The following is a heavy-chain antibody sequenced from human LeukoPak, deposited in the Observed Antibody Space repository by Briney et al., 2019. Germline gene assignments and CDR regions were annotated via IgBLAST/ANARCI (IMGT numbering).Heavy chain of an antibody. Sequence: GGSLRLSCAASGFTFSSYGMHWVHQAPGKGLEWVAVISFDGSNKYYADSVKGRFTISRDNSKNTLYLQMNSLRAEDTAVYYCAKSYGDYVSGVGYWGQGTLVTVSS. CDR3: AKSYGDYVSGVGY. CDR1: GFTFSSYG. D-gene: IGHD4-17*01. V-gene: IGHV3-30*18. CDR2: ISFDGSNK. J-gene: IGHJ4*02.